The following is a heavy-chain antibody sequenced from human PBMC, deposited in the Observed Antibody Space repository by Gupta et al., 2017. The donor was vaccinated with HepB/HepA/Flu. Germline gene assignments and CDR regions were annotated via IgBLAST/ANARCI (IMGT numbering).Heavy chain of an antibody. J-gene: IGHJ3*02. V-gene: IGHV3-23*01. D-gene: IGHD3-3*01. CDR3: AKVGDGSKGLTNAFDI. CDR2: ISGSGGST. Sequence: EAQLLDVGGGLVQPGCTLSLSCSDHGFTFSSSAMSWARPAPGKGVEWVSAISGSGGSTYYADSVKGRFTISRDKSKNTLYLQMNSLRAEDTAVYYCAKVGDGSKGLTNAFDIWGQGTMVTVSS. CDR1: GFTFSSSA.